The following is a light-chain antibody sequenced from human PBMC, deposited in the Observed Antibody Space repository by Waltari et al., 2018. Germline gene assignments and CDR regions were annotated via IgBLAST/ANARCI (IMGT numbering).Light chain of an antibody. Sequence: DIVMTQTPLSLPITPGEPASISCRSSQSLLHSNGNTYLHWYLQKSGQSPQLLIYGGSSRASGVPDRFSGSGSGTDFTLKISKVEAEDVGIYYCGQAIAFPLTFGGGTKVEIK. CDR3: GQAIAFPLT. V-gene: IGKV2-40*01. CDR1: QSLLHSNGNTY. CDR2: GGS. J-gene: IGKJ4*01.